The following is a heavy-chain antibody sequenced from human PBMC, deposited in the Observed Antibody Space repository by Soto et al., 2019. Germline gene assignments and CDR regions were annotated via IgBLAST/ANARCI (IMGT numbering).Heavy chain of an antibody. V-gene: IGHV3-74*01. Sequence: EVQLVESGGDLVQPGGSLRLSCAASGFTFSSYWMHWVRQDPEKGLVWVSRINGDGISTSYADSVKGRFTISRDNAKDTLYLHMNCLGAEDTAVYYCARISQGTYCRGGNCYSDYWGQGTLVTVSS. CDR2: INGDGIST. J-gene: IGHJ4*02. CDR1: GFTFSSYW. CDR3: ARISQGTYCRGGNCYSDY. D-gene: IGHD2-15*01.